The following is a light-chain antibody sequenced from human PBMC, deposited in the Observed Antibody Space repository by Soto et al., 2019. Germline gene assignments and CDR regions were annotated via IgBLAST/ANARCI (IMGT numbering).Light chain of an antibody. CDR2: GAS. Sequence: IVMTPPPATLSAVPGARATLSCRASQSVSSNLAWYQQKPGQAPRLLTYGASTRATGIPARFSGSGSGTEFTLTISSLQPEDFAVYYCQQYYNWPRTFGQGTKVDI. CDR1: QSVSSN. CDR3: QQYYNWPRT. V-gene: IGKV3-15*01. J-gene: IGKJ1*01.